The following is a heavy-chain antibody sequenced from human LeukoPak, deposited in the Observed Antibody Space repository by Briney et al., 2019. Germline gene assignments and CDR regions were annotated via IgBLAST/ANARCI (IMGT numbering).Heavy chain of an antibody. V-gene: IGHV3-7*01. CDR3: ARDFRGTYFEADAFDI. J-gene: IGHJ3*02. Sequence: PGGSLRLSCAASGFTFSTYWMSWGRQAPGKGLEWVANIKQDGSEKYYVDSVKGRFTISRDNAENSLYLQMNSLRAEDTAVYYCARDFRGTYFEADAFDIWGQGTMVTVSS. D-gene: IGHD1-26*01. CDR1: GFTFSTYW. CDR2: IKQDGSEK.